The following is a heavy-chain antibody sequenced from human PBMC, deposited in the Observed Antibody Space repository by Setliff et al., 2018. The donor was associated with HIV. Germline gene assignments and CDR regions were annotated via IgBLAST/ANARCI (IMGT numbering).Heavy chain of an antibody. J-gene: IGHJ4*02. CDR3: TRSYYY. Sequence: GGSLRLSCAASGFTFKNAWMNWVRQAPGKGLEWVGRIKSKADGGTTDYAAPVKGRFIISRDDSKRMVYLQMNSLTSEDTAVYFCTRSYYYWGQGTLVTVSS. CDR2: IKSKADGGTT. CDR1: GFTFKNAW. D-gene: IGHD3-10*01. V-gene: IGHV3-15*01.